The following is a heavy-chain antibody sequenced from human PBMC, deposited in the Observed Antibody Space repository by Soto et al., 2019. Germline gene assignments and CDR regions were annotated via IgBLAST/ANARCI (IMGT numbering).Heavy chain of an antibody. CDR3: TTKRSITGTTLDY. Sequence: EVQLLDSGGGLLQPGGSLRLSCAASGFTFSDYGMGWVRQAPGRGLEWVSSISGSGGSTYYADSVKGRFTISRDDSKNTLYLQMNSLKTEDTAVYYCTTKRSITGTTLDYWGQGTLVTVSS. CDR1: GFTFSDYG. V-gene: IGHV3-23*01. J-gene: IGHJ4*02. CDR2: ISGSGGST. D-gene: IGHD1-7*01.